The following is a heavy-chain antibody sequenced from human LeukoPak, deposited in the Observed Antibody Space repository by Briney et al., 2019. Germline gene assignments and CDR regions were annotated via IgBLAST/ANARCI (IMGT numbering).Heavy chain of an antibody. V-gene: IGHV4-59*01. CDR2: IYYSGST. CDR3: ARGWDFGSAAIPDYYYYYYMDV. CDR1: GGSISSYY. J-gene: IGHJ6*03. D-gene: IGHD2-2*02. Sequence: PSETLSLTCTVSGGSISSYYWSWIRQPPGKGLEWIGYIYYSGSTSYNPSLKSRVTISVDTSKNQFSLKLSSVTAADTAVYYCARGWDFGSAAIPDYYYYYYMDVWGKGTTVTVSS.